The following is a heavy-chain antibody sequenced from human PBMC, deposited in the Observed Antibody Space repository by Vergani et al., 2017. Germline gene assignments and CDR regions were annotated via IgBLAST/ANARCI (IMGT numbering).Heavy chain of an antibody. J-gene: IGHJ4*02. CDR3: AKDLDDILTGPFDY. CDR1: GFTFSSYG. D-gene: IGHD3-9*01. CDR2: IRYDGSNK. V-gene: IGHV3-30*02. Sequence: QVQLVESGGGVVQPGGSLRLSCAASGFTFSSYGMHWVRQAPGKGLEWVAFIRYDGSNKYYADSVKGRFTISRDNSKNTLYLQMNSLRAEETAVYYCAKDLDDILTGPFDYWGQGTLVTVSS.